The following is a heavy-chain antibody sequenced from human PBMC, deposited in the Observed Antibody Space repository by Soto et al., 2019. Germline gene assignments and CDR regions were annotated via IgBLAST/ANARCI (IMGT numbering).Heavy chain of an antibody. J-gene: IGHJ4*02. V-gene: IGHV3-15*01. CDR3: TTDLSRFWSGYYALDY. CDR1: GFTFSNAW. Sequence: GGSLRLSCAASGFTFSNAWMSWVRQAPGKGLEWVGRIKSKTDGGTTDYAAPVKGRFTISRDDSKNTLYLQMNSLKTEDTAVYYCTTDLSRFWSGYYALDYWGRGTLVTVS. CDR2: IKSKTDGGTT. D-gene: IGHD3-3*01.